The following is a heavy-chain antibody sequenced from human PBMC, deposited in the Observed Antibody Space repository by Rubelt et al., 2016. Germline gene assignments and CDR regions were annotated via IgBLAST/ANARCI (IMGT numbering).Heavy chain of an antibody. CDR2: ISGSGHTTT. Sequence: EVQLLESGGGFVQPGGSLRLSCAASGFTFSSHVMRWVRQAPGKGLEWVSGISGSGHTTTYFADSVKGRFTISRDNSKNTLDLQMNNLRGEDTAVFYCARVMAAWGQGTLVTVSS. J-gene: IGHJ4*02. CDR3: ARVMAA. D-gene: IGHD6-6*01. CDR1: GFTFSSHV. V-gene: IGHV3-23*01.